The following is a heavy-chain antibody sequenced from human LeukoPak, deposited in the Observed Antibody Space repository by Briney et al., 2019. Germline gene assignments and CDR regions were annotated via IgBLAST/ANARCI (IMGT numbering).Heavy chain of an antibody. CDR3: ARGRRRAAAGHYYYYMDV. Sequence: ASVKVSCKASGGTFSSYTISWVRQAPGQGLEWMGRIIPILGIANYAQKFQGRVTMTRNTSISTAYVELSSLRSEDTAVYYCARGRRRAAAGHYYYYMDVWGKGTTVTVSS. CDR1: GGTFSSYT. J-gene: IGHJ6*03. V-gene: IGHV1-69*02. D-gene: IGHD6-13*01. CDR2: IIPILGIA.